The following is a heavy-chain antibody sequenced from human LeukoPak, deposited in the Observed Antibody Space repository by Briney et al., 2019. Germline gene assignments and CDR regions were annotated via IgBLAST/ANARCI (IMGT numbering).Heavy chain of an antibody. D-gene: IGHD6-13*01. CDR2: IYYSGST. J-gene: IGHJ4*02. V-gene: IGHV4-31*03. CDR1: GGSISSGAYY. Sequence: PSETLSLTCTASGGSISSGAYYWSWIRHHPGKGLEWIGYIYYSGSTYYNPSLKSRITISVDTSKNQFSLNLSSVTAADTAVYYCAREKIAAAGTFDYWGQGTLVTVSS. CDR3: AREKIAAAGTFDY.